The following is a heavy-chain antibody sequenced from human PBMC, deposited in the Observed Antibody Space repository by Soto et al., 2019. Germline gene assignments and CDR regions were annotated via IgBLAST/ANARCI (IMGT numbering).Heavy chain of an antibody. CDR3: ARGSAYSTPWSFDS. Sequence: QVQLLQSGAEVKKSGASVRVSCKTSGYTFTRYGVSWVRQAPGQGLEWMGWISGYNGNTKEAHKFEGRVILTTDTAAHTAHMELRSLTSNDTAVYYCARGSAYSTPWSFDSWGQGTLVTVSS. J-gene: IGHJ4*02. CDR1: GYTFTRYG. V-gene: IGHV1-18*01. CDR2: ISGYNGNT. D-gene: IGHD2-8*01.